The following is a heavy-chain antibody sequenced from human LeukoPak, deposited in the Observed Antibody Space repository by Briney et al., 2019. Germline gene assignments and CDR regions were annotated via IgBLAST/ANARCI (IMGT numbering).Heavy chain of an antibody. CDR3: ARVAWIQLWLDLNYFDY. D-gene: IGHD5-18*01. V-gene: IGHV1-18*01. Sequence: ASVKVSCKASGYTFTSYGIRWVRQAPGQGLEWMGWISAYNGNTNYAQKLQGRVTMTTDTSTSTAYMELRSLSSDDTAVYYCARVAWIQLWLDLNYFDYWGQGTLVTVSS. CDR1: GYTFTSYG. J-gene: IGHJ4*02. CDR2: ISAYNGNT.